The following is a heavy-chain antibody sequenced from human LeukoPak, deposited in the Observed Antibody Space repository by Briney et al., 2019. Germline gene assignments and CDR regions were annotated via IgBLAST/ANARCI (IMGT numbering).Heavy chain of an antibody. J-gene: IGHJ4*02. V-gene: IGHV5-51*01. CDR3: ATTSRHFDY. Sequence: GESLKISCKGSGSSFTSSWIGWVRQLPGRGLEWMGIVYPGDSETRYSPSFQGQVTISADKSINTAYLQWSSLRASDTAIYYCATTSRHFDYWGQGTLLTVSS. CDR1: GSSFTSSW. D-gene: IGHD6-6*01. CDR2: VYPGDSET.